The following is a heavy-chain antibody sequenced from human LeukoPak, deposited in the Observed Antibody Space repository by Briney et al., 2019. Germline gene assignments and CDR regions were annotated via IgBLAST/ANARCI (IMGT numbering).Heavy chain of an antibody. D-gene: IGHD2-15*01. CDR2: IQNSGST. CDR1: GGSIASPNYY. J-gene: IGHJ4*02. CDR3: ARGYVMVDY. Sequence: PSETLSLTCTVSGGSIASPNYYWSWIRQAPGKGLEWIGYIQNSGSTNYNPSLKSRVTISVDTSRNQFSLRLSSVTAADTAVYYCARGYVMVDYWGQGTLVTVSS. V-gene: IGHV4-61*01.